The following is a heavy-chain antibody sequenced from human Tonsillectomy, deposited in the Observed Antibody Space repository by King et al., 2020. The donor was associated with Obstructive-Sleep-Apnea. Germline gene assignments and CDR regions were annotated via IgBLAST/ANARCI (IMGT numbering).Heavy chain of an antibody. Sequence: VQLQQWGAGLLKPSETLSLTCAVYDGSFSGYHWSWIRQPPGKGLEWIGEINHSGSSNYNPSLKSRVTISVDTSKTQFSLKLSSVTAADTAVYFCARGHCSASGTYYPPDFWGQGTLVTVSS. CDR2: INHSGSS. V-gene: IGHV4-34*01. CDR1: DGSFSGYH. J-gene: IGHJ4*02. D-gene: IGHD3-10*01. CDR3: ARGHCSASGTYYPPDF.